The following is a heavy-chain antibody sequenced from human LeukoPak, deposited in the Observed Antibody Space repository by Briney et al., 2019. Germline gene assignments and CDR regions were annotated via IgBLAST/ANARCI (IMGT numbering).Heavy chain of an antibody. V-gene: IGHV5-51*01. CDR3: ARGVDYYDSSGPFDY. CDR2: IYPGDSDT. D-gene: IGHD3-22*01. CDR1: GYNFPNHW. J-gene: IGHJ4*02. Sequence: GESLKISCKGSGYNFPNHWIGWVRQMPGKGLEWMGIIYPGDSDTRYSPSFQGQVTISADKSISTAYLQWSSLKASDTAMYYCARGVDYYDSSGPFDYWGQGTLVTVSS.